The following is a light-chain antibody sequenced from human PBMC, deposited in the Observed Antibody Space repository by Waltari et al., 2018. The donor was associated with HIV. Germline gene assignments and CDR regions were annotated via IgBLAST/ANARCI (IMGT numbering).Light chain of an antibody. Sequence: YELTQPPSVSVSPGQTANITCSGDKLGQKYAHWYQQKSGQSPVLLIYEDSKRRSGIPERFSGSISGDTATLTISGTQAADEADYHCQAWDRSTVIFAGGTKLTVL. CDR3: QAWDRSTVI. CDR2: EDS. J-gene: IGLJ2*01. CDR1: KLGQKY. V-gene: IGLV3-1*01.